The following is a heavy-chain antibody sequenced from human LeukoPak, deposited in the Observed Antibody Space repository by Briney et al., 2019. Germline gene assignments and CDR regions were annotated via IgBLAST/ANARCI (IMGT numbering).Heavy chain of an antibody. CDR3: ARDPIAVAGTKDY. V-gene: IGHV4-34*01. J-gene: IGHJ4*02. CDR2: INHSGST. D-gene: IGHD6-19*01. CDR1: GGSFSGYY. Sequence: SETLSLTCAVYGGSFSGYYWSWIRQPPGKGLEWIGEINHSGSTNYNPSLKSRVTISVDTSKNQFSLKLSSVTAADTAVYYCARDPIAVAGTKDYWGQGTLVTVSS.